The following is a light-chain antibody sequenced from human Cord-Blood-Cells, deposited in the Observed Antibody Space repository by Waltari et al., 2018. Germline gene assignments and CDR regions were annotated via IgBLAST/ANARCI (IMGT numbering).Light chain of an antibody. Sequence: DIVMTQSPDSLAVSLGERATINCKSSQSVLYSSNNKNYLAWYQQKPGQPPKLLIYWASTRESGVPYRFSGSESGTDFTLTISSLQAEDVAVYYCQQYYSTPPFTFGPGTKVDIK. V-gene: IGKV4-1*01. CDR2: WAS. CDR1: QSVLYSSNNKNY. J-gene: IGKJ3*01. CDR3: QQYYSTPPFT.